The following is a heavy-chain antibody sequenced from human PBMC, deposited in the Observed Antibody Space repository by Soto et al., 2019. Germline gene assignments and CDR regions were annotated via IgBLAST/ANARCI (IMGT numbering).Heavy chain of an antibody. CDR1: GLTFSNSA. J-gene: IGHJ5*02. D-gene: IGHD3-16*01. Sequence: GGSLRLSCAASGLTFSNSAMNWVRQAPGKGLHWVSSISGSGGTTYYADSVKGRFTISRDNSKNTLYLQMNSLRAEDTAVYYCAKWRGGDHGVIPDAAGYDPWGQGTLVTVSS. CDR2: ISGSGGTT. CDR3: AKWRGGDHGVIPDAAGYDP. V-gene: IGHV3-23*01.